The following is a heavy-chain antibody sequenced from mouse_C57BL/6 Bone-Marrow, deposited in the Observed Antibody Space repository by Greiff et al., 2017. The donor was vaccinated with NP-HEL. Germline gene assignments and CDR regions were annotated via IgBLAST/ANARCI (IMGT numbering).Heavy chain of an antibody. V-gene: IGHV1-5*01. CDR3: TRYYYGSSHWYFDV. CDR1: GYTFTSYW. J-gene: IGHJ1*03. CDR2: IYPGNSDT. Sequence: EVHLVESGTVLARPGASVKMSCKTSGYTFTSYWMHWVKQRPGQGLEWIGAIYPGNSDTSYNQKFKGKAKLTAVTSASTAYMELSSLTNEDSAVYYCTRYYYGSSHWYFDVWGTGTTVTVSS. D-gene: IGHD1-1*01.